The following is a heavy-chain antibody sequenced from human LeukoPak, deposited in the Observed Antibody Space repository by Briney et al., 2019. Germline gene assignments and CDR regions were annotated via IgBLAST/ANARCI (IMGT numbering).Heavy chain of an antibody. D-gene: IGHD5-18*01. Sequence: PGGSLRLSCAASGFTFSSHWMSWVRQAPGKGLEWVANIKQDGSEKYYVDSVKGRFTISRDNAKNSLYLQMNSLRAEDTAVYYCARVDTAMDYYGMDVWGQGTTVTVSS. CDR1: GFTFSSHW. V-gene: IGHV3-7*03. CDR2: IKQDGSEK. J-gene: IGHJ6*02. CDR3: ARVDTAMDYYGMDV.